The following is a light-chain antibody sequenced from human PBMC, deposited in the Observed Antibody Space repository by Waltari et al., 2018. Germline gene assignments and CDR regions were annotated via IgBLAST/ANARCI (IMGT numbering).Light chain of an antibody. J-gene: IGKJ1*01. CDR1: QNINSW. CDR2: KAS. Sequence: DIKMTQSPSTLSASVGDRVTITCRASQNINSWLAWYQQRPGKAPRLLLYKASTLQSGVPSRFSGSGSGTEFTLTINSLQTDDFATYYCQQYSSYSSWTFGQGTQV. V-gene: IGKV1-5*03. CDR3: QQYSSYSSWT.